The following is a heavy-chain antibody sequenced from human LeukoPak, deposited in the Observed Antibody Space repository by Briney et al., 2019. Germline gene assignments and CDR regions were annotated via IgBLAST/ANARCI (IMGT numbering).Heavy chain of an antibody. CDR3: AKDMAAYYYSSGNIDS. Sequence: GGSLRLSCAASGFTFSSYAMHWVRQAPGKGLEWVSLISWDGGSTYYADSVKGRFTISRDNSKNSLYLQMNSLRAEDTALYYCAKDMAAYYYSSGNIDSWGRGTLVTVSS. D-gene: IGHD3-10*01. J-gene: IGHJ4*02. CDR2: ISWDGGST. V-gene: IGHV3-43D*03. CDR1: GFTFSSYA.